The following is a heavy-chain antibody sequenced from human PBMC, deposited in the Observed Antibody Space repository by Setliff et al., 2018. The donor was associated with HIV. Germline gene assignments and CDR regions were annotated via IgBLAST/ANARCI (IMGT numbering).Heavy chain of an antibody. V-gene: IGHV4-39*01. CDR3: ASFFVTTVTNQDY. CDR2: IYYSGST. D-gene: IGHD4-17*01. CDR1: GGSISSSSYY. J-gene: IGHJ4*02. Sequence: SETLSLTCTVSGGSISSSSYYWGWIRQPPGKGLEWIGSIYYSGSTYYNPSLKSRVTISVDTSKNQFSLKLTSVTAADTAMYYCASFFVTTVTNQDYWGQGTPVTVS.